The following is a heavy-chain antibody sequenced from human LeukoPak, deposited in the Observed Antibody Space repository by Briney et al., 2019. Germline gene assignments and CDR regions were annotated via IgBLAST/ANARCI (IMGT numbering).Heavy chain of an antibody. Sequence: GASVKVSCKASGYTFTSYGISWVRQAPGQGLEWMGWISAYNGNTNYAQKLQGRVTMTTDTSTSTAYMELRSLRSDDTAVYYCARSNVRDVWSGYYTDYYYYMDVWGKGTTVTVSS. CDR1: GYTFTSYG. V-gene: IGHV1-18*01. CDR2: ISAYNGNT. D-gene: IGHD3-3*01. CDR3: ARSNVRDVWSGYYTDYYYYMDV. J-gene: IGHJ6*03.